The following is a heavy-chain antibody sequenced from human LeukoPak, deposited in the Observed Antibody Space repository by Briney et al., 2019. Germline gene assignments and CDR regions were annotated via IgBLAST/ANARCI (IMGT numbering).Heavy chain of an antibody. J-gene: IGHJ4*02. V-gene: IGHV1-2*02. CDR1: GYTFTGYY. CDR2: INPNSGGT. CDR3: ATTPRSSWDPNFDY. D-gene: IGHD6-13*01. Sequence: ASVTVSCKASGYTFTGYYMHWVRQAPGQGLEWMGWINPNSGGTNYAQKFQGRVTMTRDTSISTAYMELSRLRSDDTAVYYCATTPRSSWDPNFDYWGQGTLVTVSS.